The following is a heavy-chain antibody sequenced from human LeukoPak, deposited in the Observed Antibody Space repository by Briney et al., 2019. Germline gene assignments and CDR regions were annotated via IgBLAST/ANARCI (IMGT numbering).Heavy chain of an antibody. CDR2: ISAYNGNT. J-gene: IGHJ5*02. V-gene: IGHV1-18*01. CDR3: ARAKYYYGSGENNWFDP. CDR1: GYTFTSYG. Sequence: APVKVSCKASGYTFTSYGISWVRQAPGQGLEWMGWISAYNGNTNYAQKLQGRVTMTTDTSTSTAYMELRSLRSDDTAVYYCARAKYYYGSGENNWFDPWGQGTLVTVSS. D-gene: IGHD3-10*01.